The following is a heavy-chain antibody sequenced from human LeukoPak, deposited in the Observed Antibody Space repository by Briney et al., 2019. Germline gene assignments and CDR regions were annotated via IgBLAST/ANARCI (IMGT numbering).Heavy chain of an antibody. CDR1: GGTFSSYA. CDR2: IIPIFGTA. J-gene: IGHJ4*02. D-gene: IGHD3-3*01. CDR3: ARGTYDFWSGYYNPRYYFDY. V-gene: IGHV1-69*05. Sequence: GSSVKVSCKASGGTFSSYAISWVRQAPGQGLEWMGGIIPIFGTANYAQKFQGRVTITTDESTSTAYMELSSLRSEDTAVYYCARGTYDFWSGYYNPRYYFDYWGQGTLVTVSS.